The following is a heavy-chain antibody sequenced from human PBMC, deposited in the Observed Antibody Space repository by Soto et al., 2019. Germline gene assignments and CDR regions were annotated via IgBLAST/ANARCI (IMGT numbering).Heavy chain of an antibody. J-gene: IGHJ6*02. CDR2: ISGSGGST. CDR1: GFTFSSYA. V-gene: IGHV3-23*01. Sequence: GGSLRLSCAASGFTFSSYAMSWVRQAPGKGLEWVSAISGSGGSTYYADSVKGRFTISRDNSKNTVYLQMNSLRAEDTAVYYCAKDLYSSSPYYYGMDVWGQGTTVTVSS. D-gene: IGHD6-13*01. CDR3: AKDLYSSSPYYYGMDV.